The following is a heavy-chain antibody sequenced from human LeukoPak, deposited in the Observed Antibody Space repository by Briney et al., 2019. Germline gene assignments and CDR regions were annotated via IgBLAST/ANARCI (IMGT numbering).Heavy chain of an antibody. V-gene: IGHV3-7*03. J-gene: IGHJ4*02. CDR1: GFTFSSYW. CDR2: IKQDGSEK. CDR3: AREVVVVGATGGGFDY. D-gene: IGHD1-26*01. Sequence: GESLRLSCAASGFTFSSYWMSWVRQAPGRGLEWVANIKQDGSEKYYVDSVKGRFTISRDNAKNSLYLQMNSLRAEDTAVYYCAREVVVVGATGGGFDYWGQGTLVTVSS.